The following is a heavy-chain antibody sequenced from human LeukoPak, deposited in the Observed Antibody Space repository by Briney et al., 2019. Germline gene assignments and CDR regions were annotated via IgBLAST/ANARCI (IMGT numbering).Heavy chain of an antibody. Sequence: GGSLRLSCAASGFTFSSYGMSWVRQAPGKGLEWVSAISGSGGSTYCADSVKGRFTISRDNSKNTLYLQMNSLRAEDTAVYYCAKDIAAALWFDPWGQGTLVTVSS. D-gene: IGHD6-13*01. V-gene: IGHV3-23*01. CDR3: AKDIAAALWFDP. J-gene: IGHJ5*02. CDR1: GFTFSSYG. CDR2: ISGSGGST.